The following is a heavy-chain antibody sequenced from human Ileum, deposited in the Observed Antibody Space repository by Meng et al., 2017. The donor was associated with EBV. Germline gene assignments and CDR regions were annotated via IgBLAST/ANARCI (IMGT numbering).Heavy chain of an antibody. CDR3: ARVGQWLPIDY. CDR2: IYHSGST. J-gene: IGHJ4*02. Sequence: ESGPGLVKPLGTLSLTCSVSGGSISSSNWWSWVLQPPGKVLEWIVEIYHSGSTNYNPFLKSRVTISVDKSKNQFSLNLSSVTAADTAVYYCARVGQWLPIDYWGQGTLVTVSS. D-gene: IGHD6-19*01. V-gene: IGHV4-4*02. CDR1: GGSISSSNW.